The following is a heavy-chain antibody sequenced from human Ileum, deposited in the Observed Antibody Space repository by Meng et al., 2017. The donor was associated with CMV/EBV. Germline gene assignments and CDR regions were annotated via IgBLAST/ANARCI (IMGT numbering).Heavy chain of an antibody. Sequence: ASVKVSCKASGYSLTAHFIHWVRKAPGQGLQWMGWILPSSGATHYAQKFSDRVTMTRDMSISTFYMELNRLTSDDTAVYHCVRDMDGSEGSAFDIWGQVTMVTVSS. V-gene: IGHV1-2*02. J-gene: IGHJ3*02. CDR3: VRDMDGSEGSAFDI. CDR2: ILPSSGAT. D-gene: IGHD2-2*03. CDR1: GYSLTAHF.